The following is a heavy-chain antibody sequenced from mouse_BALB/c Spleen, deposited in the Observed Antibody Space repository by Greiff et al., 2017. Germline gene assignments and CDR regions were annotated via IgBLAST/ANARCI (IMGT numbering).Heavy chain of an antibody. Sequence: EVKLVESGGGLVKPGGSLKLSCAASGFTFSDYYMYWVRQTPEKRLEWVATISDGGSYTYYPDSVKGRFTISRDNAKNNLYLQMSSLKSEDTAMYYCAREEDDGAYWGQGTLVTVSA. V-gene: IGHV5-4*02. J-gene: IGHJ3*01. CDR3: AREEDDGAY. CDR1: GFTFSDYY. D-gene: IGHD2-12*01. CDR2: ISDGGSYT.